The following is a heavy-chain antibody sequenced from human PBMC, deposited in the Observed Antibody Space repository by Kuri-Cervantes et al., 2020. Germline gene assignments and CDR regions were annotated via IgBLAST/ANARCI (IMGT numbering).Heavy chain of an antibody. D-gene: IGHD3-10*01. J-gene: IGHJ4*02. CDR3: TTEFYYDSGSYYGDY. CDR2: IKSKTDGGTT. Sequence: RQAPGKGLEWVGRIKSKTDGGTTDYAAPVKGRFIISRDDSKNTLYVQMNSLKTEDTAVYYCTTEFYYDSGSYYGDYWGQGTLVTVSS. V-gene: IGHV3-15*01.